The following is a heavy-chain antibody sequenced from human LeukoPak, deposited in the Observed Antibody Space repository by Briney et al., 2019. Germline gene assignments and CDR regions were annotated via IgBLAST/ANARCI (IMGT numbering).Heavy chain of an antibody. CDR2: MNPNSGNT. J-gene: IGHJ6*02. V-gene: IGHV1-8*01. D-gene: IGHD3-10*01. Sequence: ASVKVSCKASGYTSTSYDINWVRQATGQGLEWMGWMNPNSGNTGYAQKFQGRVTMTRNTSISTAYMELSSLRSEDTAVYYCARWRILWFGELSRYYYYYYGMDVWGQGTTVTVS. CDR1: GYTSTSYD. CDR3: ARWRILWFGELSRYYYYYYGMDV.